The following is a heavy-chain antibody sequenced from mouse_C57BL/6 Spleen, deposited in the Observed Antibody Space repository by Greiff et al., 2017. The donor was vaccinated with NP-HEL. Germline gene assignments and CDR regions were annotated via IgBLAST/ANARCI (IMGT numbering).Heavy chain of an antibody. CDR1: GYTFTSYW. V-gene: IGHV1-50*01. CDR2: IDPSDSYT. CDR3: ARGFITTVVNY. J-gene: IGHJ2*01. D-gene: IGHD1-1*01. Sequence: QVQLQQPGAELVKPGASVKLSCKASGYTFTSYWMQWVKQRPGQGLEWIGEIDPSDSYTNYNQKFKGKATLTVDTSSSTAYMQLSSLTSEDSAVYYCARGFITTVVNYWGQGTTLTVSS.